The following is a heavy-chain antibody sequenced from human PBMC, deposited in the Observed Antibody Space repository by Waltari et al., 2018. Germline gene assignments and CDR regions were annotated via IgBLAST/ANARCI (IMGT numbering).Heavy chain of an antibody. D-gene: IGHD4-17*01. CDR3: ARDLFYTVTDDY. CDR1: GYPFTGSY. J-gene: IGHJ4*02. CDR2: INPNSGGT. Sequence: QVQLVQSGAEVKKPGASVKVSCKASGYPFTGSYMHWVRQAPGQGLEWRGWINPNSGGTNYAQKFQGRVTMTRDTSISTAYMELSRLRSDDTAVYYCARDLFYTVTDDYWGQGTLVTVSS. V-gene: IGHV1-2*02.